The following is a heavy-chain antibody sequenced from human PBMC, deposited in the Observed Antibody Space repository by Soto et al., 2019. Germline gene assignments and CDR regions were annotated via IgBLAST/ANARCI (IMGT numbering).Heavy chain of an antibody. CDR1: GFTFSSYA. J-gene: IGHJ6*02. CDR3: ARSHGPLYCSSTSCYADGMDV. CDR2: LSYDGSNK. Sequence: PGGSLRLSCAPSGFTFSSYAMHWVRQAPGQGLEWVAVLSYDGSNKYYAASVKGRFTISRDNSKNTLYLQMNSLRAEDTAVYYCARSHGPLYCSSTSCYADGMDVWGQGTTVTVSS. V-gene: IGHV3-30-3*01. D-gene: IGHD2-2*01.